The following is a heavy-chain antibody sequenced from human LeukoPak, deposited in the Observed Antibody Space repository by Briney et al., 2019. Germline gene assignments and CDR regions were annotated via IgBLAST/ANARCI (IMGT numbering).Heavy chain of an antibody. D-gene: IGHD2-2*03. CDR1: GFTFSSYW. CDR3: ARGIGYL. V-gene: IGHV3-7*03. Sequence: PGGSLRLSCAASGFTFSSYWMNWARQAPGKGLEWVASINHNGNVNYYVDSVKGRFTISRDNAKNSLYLQMSNLRAEDTAVYYCARGIGYLWGQGTLVTVSS. CDR2: INHNGNVN. J-gene: IGHJ4*02.